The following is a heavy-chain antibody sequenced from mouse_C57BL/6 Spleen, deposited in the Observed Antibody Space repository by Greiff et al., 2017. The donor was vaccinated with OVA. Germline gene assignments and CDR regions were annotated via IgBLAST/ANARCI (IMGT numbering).Heavy chain of an antibody. CDR2: ISDGGSYT. V-gene: IGHV5-4*01. D-gene: IGHD2-4*01. CDR1: GFTFSSYA. CDR3: AREADYGRDPFAY. J-gene: IGHJ3*01. Sequence: EVKLMESGGGLVKPGGSLKLSCAASGFTFSSYAMSWVRQTPEKRLEWVATISDGGSYTYYPDNVKGRFTISRDNAKNNLYLQMSHLKSEDTAIYYCAREADYGRDPFAYWGQGTLVTVSA.